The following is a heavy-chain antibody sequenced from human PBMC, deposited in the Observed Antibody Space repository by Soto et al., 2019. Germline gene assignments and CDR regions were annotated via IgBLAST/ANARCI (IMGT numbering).Heavy chain of an antibody. Sequence: QVQLVQSGAEVKKPGASVKVSCKASGYTFTTYDINWVRQATGQGLEWIGWMSPKTGNTGYAQNLQGRVTMTMYPSISPAYMQLSSLTSEDTAVYYGARGRPSWGFDLWGQGTLVTVSS. CDR3: ARGRPSWGFDL. CDR1: GYTFTTYD. J-gene: IGHJ4*02. D-gene: IGHD7-27*01. V-gene: IGHV1-8*01. CDR2: MSPKTGNT.